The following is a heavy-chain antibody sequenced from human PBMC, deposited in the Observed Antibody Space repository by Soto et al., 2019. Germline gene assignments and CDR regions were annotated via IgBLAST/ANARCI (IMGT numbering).Heavy chain of an antibody. Sequence: QVQLQESGPGLVKPSETLSLSCTVSGGSISSHYWHWIRQSPGMGLEWIGYVYSDGGTNYNPSRQRRVTMSIDTSKNQFSLKLTSLTAADTAVYYCARSGEPRNSWYFDLWGRGTLVAVSS. CDR1: GGSISSHY. V-gene: IGHV4-59*11. CDR3: ARSGEPRNSWYFDL. D-gene: IGHD1-26*01. J-gene: IGHJ2*01. CDR2: VYSDGGT.